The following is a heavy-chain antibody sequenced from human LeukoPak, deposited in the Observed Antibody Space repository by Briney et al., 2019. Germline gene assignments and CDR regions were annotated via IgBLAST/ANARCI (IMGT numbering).Heavy chain of an antibody. Sequence: SETLSLTCTVSGGSISSYYWSWIRQPPGKGLEWIGYIYYSGSTNYNPSLKSRVTISLDTSENQFSLKLSSVTAADTAVYYCARSELLWFGGVNSGFDYWGQGTLVTVSS. D-gene: IGHD3-10*01. V-gene: IGHV4-59*01. CDR3: ARSELLWFGGVNSGFDY. CDR1: GGSISSYY. J-gene: IGHJ4*02. CDR2: IYYSGST.